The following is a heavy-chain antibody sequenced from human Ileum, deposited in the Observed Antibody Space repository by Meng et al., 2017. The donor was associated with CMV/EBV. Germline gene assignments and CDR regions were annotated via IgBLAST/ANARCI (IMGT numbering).Heavy chain of an antibody. D-gene: IGHD3-10*01. J-gene: IGHJ4*02. CDR2: LRTSGTI. CDR1: SGSISDYP. CDR3: GRAGARGVPVDI. Sequence: HLLASGARRLRPSETPVLTCRASSGSISDYPWTRIRKSDGKGLQWLGRLRTSGTIDNNPSFKSRVTLSIDTSKNQFSLKLTSVTAADTAVYYCGRAGARGVPVDIWGQGTLVTVSS. V-gene: IGHV4-4*07.